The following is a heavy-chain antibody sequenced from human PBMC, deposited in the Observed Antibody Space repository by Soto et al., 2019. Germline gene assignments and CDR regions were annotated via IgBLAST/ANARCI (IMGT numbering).Heavy chain of an antibody. CDR3: ARDQWDSSGWYRVHYYYGMDV. CDR1: GGTFSSYA. V-gene: IGHV1-69*13. Sequence: ASVKVSCKASGGTFSSYAISWVRQAPGQGLEWMGGIIPIFGTANYAQKFQGRVTITADESTSTACMELSSLRSEDTAVYYCARDQWDSSGWYRVHYYYGMDVWGQGTTVTVSS. J-gene: IGHJ6*02. CDR2: IIPIFGTA. D-gene: IGHD6-19*01.